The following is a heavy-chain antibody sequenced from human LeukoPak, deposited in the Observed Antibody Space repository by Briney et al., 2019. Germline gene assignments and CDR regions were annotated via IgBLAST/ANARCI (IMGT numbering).Heavy chain of an antibody. D-gene: IGHD1/OR15-1a*01. J-gene: IGHJ6*03. CDR1: GFTFSSYW. Sequence: GGSLRLSCAASGFTFSSYWMHWVRHAPGKGLVWVSRIRTDGTITTYADSVKGRFSISRDNAKNTLYLQVNSLRVEDTAVYYCAREGTGSYMDVWGKGTTVTVSS. CDR2: IRTDGTIT. CDR3: AREGTGSYMDV. V-gene: IGHV3-74*03.